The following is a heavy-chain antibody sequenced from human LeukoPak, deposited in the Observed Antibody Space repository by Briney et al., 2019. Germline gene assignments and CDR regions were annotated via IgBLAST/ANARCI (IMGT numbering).Heavy chain of an antibody. CDR2: ITTGNGNT. D-gene: IGHD7-27*01. CDR1: GFTFSSYT. CDR3: AKDGGLWVSAHWGDS. J-gene: IGHJ4*02. V-gene: IGHV3-23*01. Sequence: GGSLRLSCTASGFTFSSYTMTWVRQAPGKGLKWVSTITTGNGNTYYADSVKGRFTVSRDDSKNTLYLQMNSLRAEDTAVYYCAKDGGLWVSAHWGDSWGRGTLVTVSS.